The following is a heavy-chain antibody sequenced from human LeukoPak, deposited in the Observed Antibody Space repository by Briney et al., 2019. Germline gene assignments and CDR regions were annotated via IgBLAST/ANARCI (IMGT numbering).Heavy chain of an antibody. CDR1: EFTFASYW. J-gene: IGHJ6*03. CDR3: TRVFYYGSRYYYMDV. V-gene: IGHV3-7*01. CDR2: IKQDGSQK. Sequence: GGSLRLSCAASEFTFASYWMSWVRQPPGKGLEWVANIKQDGSQKYYVDSLKGRFTISRDNAKNSLYLQMNNLRAEDTAVYYCTRVFYYGSRYYYMDVWGKGTTVTISS. D-gene: IGHD3-10*01.